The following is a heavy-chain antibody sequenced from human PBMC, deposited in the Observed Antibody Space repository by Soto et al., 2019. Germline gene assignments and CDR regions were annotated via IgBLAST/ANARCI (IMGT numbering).Heavy chain of an antibody. Sequence: QVQLQESGPGLVKPSETLSLTCTVSGGSISSYYWSWIRQPPGKGLEWIGYIYYSGSTNYNPSLKSRFTISVDTSKNQFPLKLSSVTAADTAVYYCARALILTGYYIPDAFDIWGQGTMVTVSS. CDR3: ARALILTGYYIPDAFDI. CDR2: IYYSGST. CDR1: GGSISSYY. D-gene: IGHD3-9*01. V-gene: IGHV4-59*01. J-gene: IGHJ3*02.